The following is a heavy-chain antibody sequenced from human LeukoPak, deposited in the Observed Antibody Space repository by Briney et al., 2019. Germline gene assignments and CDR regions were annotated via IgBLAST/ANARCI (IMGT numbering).Heavy chain of an antibody. CDR3: ARVSSSWYYYFDY. V-gene: IGHV1-2*06. CDR2: INPNSGGT. J-gene: IGHJ4*02. Sequence: ASVKVSCKASGYTFIGYYMHWVRQAPGQGLEWMGRINPNSGGTNYAQKFQGRVTMTRDTSISTAYMELSRLRSDDTAVYYCARVSSSWYYYFDYWGQGTLVTVSS. D-gene: IGHD6-13*01. CDR1: GYTFIGYY.